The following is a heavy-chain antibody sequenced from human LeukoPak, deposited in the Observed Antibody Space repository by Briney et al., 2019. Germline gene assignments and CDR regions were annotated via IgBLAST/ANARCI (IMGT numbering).Heavy chain of an antibody. J-gene: IGHJ3*02. Sequence: DSVKVSCKASDYTLIDYDISWVRQAPGQGLEWMGWISGYNGNTNYAQKLQGRVTMTTDTSSTTAYMELRSLRSDDTAMYYCVRDESVFDIWGQGTMVTVSS. CDR2: ISGYNGNT. CDR3: VRDESVFDI. D-gene: IGHD5/OR15-5a*01. V-gene: IGHV1-18*01. CDR1: DYTLIDYD.